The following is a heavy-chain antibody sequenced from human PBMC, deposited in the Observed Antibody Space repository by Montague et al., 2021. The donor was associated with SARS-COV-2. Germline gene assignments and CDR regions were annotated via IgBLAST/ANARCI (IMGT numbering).Heavy chain of an antibody. CDR2: IYYSGST. D-gene: IGHD3-9*01. CDR1: GGSISSYY. V-gene: IGHV4-59*01. Sequence: ETLSLTCTVSGGSISSYYWSWIRQPPGKGLEWIGYIYYSGSTNYNPSLKSRVTISVDTSKNQFSLKLSSVTAADTAVYYCARTGLGDYDILTGYTVNAFGIWGQRTMGPGSS. CDR3: ARTGLGDYDILTGYTVNAFGI. J-gene: IGHJ3*02.